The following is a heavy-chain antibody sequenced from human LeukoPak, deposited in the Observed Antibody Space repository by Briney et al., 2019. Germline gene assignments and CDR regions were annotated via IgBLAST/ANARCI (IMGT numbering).Heavy chain of an antibody. V-gene: IGHV1-2*02. CDR2: IDPNSGGT. CDR3: ARATGITIFGVVSGPVDP. Sequence: GASVKVSCKTSGYSFTAYFMHWVRLAPGQGLEWMGWIDPNSGGTNYAQKFQGRVTMTRDTSISTAYMELSRLRSDDTAVYYCARATGITIFGVVSGPVDPWGQGTLVTVSS. D-gene: IGHD3-3*01. J-gene: IGHJ5*02. CDR1: GYSFTAYF.